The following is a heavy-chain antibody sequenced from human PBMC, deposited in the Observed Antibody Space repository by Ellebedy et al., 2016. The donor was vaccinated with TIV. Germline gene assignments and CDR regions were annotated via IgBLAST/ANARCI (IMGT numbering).Heavy chain of an antibody. CDR3: ARGMTTVNP. V-gene: IGHV4-59*01. CDR2: ITYSWST. J-gene: IGHJ4*02. D-gene: IGHD4-17*01. Sequence: MPSETLSLTCTVSGDSISRYCLSWIRQPPGKGLEWIGYITYSWSTNYSPSLKRRVTISLDTSKNKVSLKLNSVTAADTALYYCARGMTTVNPWGQGTLVTVSS. CDR1: GDSISRYC.